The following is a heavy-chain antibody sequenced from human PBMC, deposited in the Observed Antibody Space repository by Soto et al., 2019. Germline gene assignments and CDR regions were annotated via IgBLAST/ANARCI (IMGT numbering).Heavy chain of an antibody. D-gene: IGHD6-13*01. J-gene: IGHJ4*02. CDR3: ARSKTWDSNIAADS. Sequence: QVQLQESGPGLLKPSETLSLTCAVSGGSISGHFWNWIRQSPGKGLEWMASLDYWGATKDNPSLPSRVTVSADASKNLFSLRLTSVTAADTAIYYCARSKTWDSNIAADSWGQGALVIVSS. V-gene: IGHV4-59*11. CDR2: LDYWGAT. CDR1: GGSISGHF.